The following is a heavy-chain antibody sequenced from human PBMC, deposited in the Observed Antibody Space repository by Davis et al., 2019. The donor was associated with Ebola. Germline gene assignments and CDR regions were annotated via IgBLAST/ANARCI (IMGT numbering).Heavy chain of an antibody. D-gene: IGHD3-3*01. V-gene: IGHV1-8*02. J-gene: IGHJ5*02. CDR1: GYTFTSYD. Sequence: ASVKVSCKASGYTFTSYDINWVRQATGQGLEWMGWMNPNSGNTGYAQKLQGRVTMTTDTSTSTAYMELRSLRSDDTAVYYCARDLKPYFWSRFWSGYFNWFDPWGQGTLVTVSS. CDR3: ARDLKPYFWSRFWSGYFNWFDP. CDR2: MNPNSGNT.